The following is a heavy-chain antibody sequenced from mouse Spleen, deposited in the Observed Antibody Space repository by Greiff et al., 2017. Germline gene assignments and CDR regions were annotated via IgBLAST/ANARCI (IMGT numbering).Heavy chain of an antibody. CDR1: GYTFTSYW. J-gene: IGHJ1*01. D-gene: IGHD2-10*02. CDR3: AFSMVTTRWYFDV. Sequence: QVQLQQPGAELVRPGTSVKLSCKASGYTFTSYWMHWVKQRPGQGLEWIGVIDPSDSYTNYNQKFKGKATLTVDTSSSTAYMQLSSLTSEDSAVYYCAFSMVTTRWYFDVWGAGTTVTVSS. CDR2: IDPSDSYT. V-gene: IGHV1-59*01.